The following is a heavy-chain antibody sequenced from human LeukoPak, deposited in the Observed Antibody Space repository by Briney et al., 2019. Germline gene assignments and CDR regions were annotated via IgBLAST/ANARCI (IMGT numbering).Heavy chain of an antibody. CDR1: GFTFSTYG. CDR3: ARAINSSGDFDY. CDR2: IQAGGDEK. V-gene: IGHV3-30*02. D-gene: IGHD6-6*01. Sequence: GGSLRLSCAASGFTFSTYGMHWVRQAPGKGLEWMTFIQAGGDEKYYAESVKGRFTVSRDNSKNTLYLQMNSLRAEDTAVYYCARAINSSGDFDYWGQGTLVTVSS. J-gene: IGHJ4*02.